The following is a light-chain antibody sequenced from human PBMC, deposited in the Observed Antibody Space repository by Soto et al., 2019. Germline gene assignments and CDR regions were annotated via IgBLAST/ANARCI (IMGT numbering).Light chain of an antibody. J-gene: IGLJ1*01. V-gene: IGLV2-14*03. CDR3: SSYTSTSTLYV. CDR1: SSDIGGYNY. Sequence: QSALTQPASVSGSPGQSITISCTGTSSDIGGYNYVSWYQQLPGKVPKLIIYDVSNRPSGVSDRVSGSKSGNAASLTISGLQAEDEADYYCSSYTSTSTLYVFGTGTKVTVL. CDR2: DVS.